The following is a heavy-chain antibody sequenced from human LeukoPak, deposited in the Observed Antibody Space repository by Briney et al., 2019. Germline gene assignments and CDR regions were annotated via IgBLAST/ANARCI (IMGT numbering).Heavy chain of an antibody. Sequence: SETLSLTCTVSGDSVRSSSYYWSWIRQPPGKGLEWIGEINHSGSTNYNPSLKSRVTISVDTSKNQFSLKLSSVTAADTAVYYCARHGWLEHVFGFDYWGQGTLVTVSS. V-gene: IGHV4-39*01. D-gene: IGHD6-19*01. CDR3: ARHGWLEHVFGFDY. CDR1: GDSVRSSSYY. CDR2: INHSGST. J-gene: IGHJ4*02.